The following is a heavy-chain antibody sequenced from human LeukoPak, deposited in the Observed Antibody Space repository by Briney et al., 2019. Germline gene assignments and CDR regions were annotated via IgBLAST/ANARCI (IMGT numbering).Heavy chain of an antibody. V-gene: IGHV1-2*02. CDR2: INPNSGGT. D-gene: IGHD2-8*02. CDR3: ARIGSVLYYYYYMDV. J-gene: IGHJ6*03. CDR1: GYTFIDYY. Sequence: ASVKVSCKASGYTFIDYYIHWVRLAPGQRLEWMGGINPNSGGTNYAQKFQGRVTMTRDTSISTAYMELSRLTSDDTAVYYCARIGSVLYYYYYMDVWGKGTTVTVSS.